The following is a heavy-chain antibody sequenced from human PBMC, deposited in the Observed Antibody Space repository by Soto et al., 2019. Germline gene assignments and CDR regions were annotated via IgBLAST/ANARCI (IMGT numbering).Heavy chain of an antibody. V-gene: IGHV4-59*01. CDR2: IYYSGST. Sequence: SETLSLTCTVSGGSISSYYWSWIRQPPGKGLEWIGYIYYSGSTNYNPSLKSRVTISVDTSKNQFSLKLSSVTAADTAVYYCARVAPVGATMPFDYWGQGTLVTVSS. CDR1: GGSISSYY. D-gene: IGHD1-26*01. CDR3: ARVAPVGATMPFDY. J-gene: IGHJ4*02.